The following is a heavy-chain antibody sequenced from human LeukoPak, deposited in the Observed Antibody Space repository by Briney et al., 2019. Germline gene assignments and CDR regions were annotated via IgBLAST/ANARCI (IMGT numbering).Heavy chain of an antibody. CDR3: VRDRNTGSFDF. D-gene: IGHD3-9*01. V-gene: IGHV3-11*06. CDR1: GFTFSDYY. Sequence: GGSLRLSCAASGFTFSDYYMSWIRQAPGKGLEWVSYISSSSSYTNYADSVKGRFTISRDNAKNSLYLQMNSLRAEDTAVYYCVRDRNTGSFDFWGPGSLVTVSS. J-gene: IGHJ4*02. CDR2: ISSSSSYT.